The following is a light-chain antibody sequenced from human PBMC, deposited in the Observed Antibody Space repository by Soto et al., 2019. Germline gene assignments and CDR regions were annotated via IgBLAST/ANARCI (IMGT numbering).Light chain of an antibody. CDR3: QQRSDWPPFT. CDR1: QSVMSNY. CDR2: DAS. Sequence: EVVLTQSPGSLSLSPGERATLSCRASQSVMSNYLAWYQQKPGQPPRLLIYDASKRATGIPARFSGSGSGTDFTLTISGLEPEDFAVYYCQQRSDWPPFTFGPGTKVDIK. J-gene: IGKJ3*01. V-gene: IGKV3-11*01.